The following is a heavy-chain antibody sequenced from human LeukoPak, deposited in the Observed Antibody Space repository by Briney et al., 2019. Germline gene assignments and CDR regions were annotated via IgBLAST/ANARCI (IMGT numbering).Heavy chain of an antibody. CDR3: ARASRGDGDYLDRVRWYFDL. D-gene: IGHD4-17*01. CDR2: IYYSGST. Sequence: SETLSLTCTVSGGSISSSSYYWGWIRQPPGKGLEWIGSIYYSGSTYYNPSLKSRVTISVDTSKNQFSLKLSSVTAADTAVYYCARASRGDGDYLDRVRWYFDLWGRGTLVTVSS. CDR1: GGSISSSSYY. V-gene: IGHV4-39*07. J-gene: IGHJ2*01.